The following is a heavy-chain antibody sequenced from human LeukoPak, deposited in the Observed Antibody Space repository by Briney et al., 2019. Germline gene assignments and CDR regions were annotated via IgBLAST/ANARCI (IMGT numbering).Heavy chain of an antibody. CDR1: GYTFSNYV. D-gene: IGHD3-3*01. J-gene: IGHJ4*02. V-gene: IGHV7-4-1*02. CDR3: ARDPDFRSGQYRRDFDY. CDR2: INTKTGNP. Sequence: GASVKVSCKASGYTFSNYVMNWVRQAPGQGPEWMGWINTKTGNPTYAQGFTGRFVFSLDTSVSTAYLQISSLKAEDTAVYYCARDPDFRSGQYRRDFDYWGQGTLVTVSS.